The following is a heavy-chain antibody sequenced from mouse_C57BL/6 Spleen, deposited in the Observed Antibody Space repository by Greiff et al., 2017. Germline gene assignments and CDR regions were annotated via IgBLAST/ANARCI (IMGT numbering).Heavy chain of an antibody. CDR3: ASWGSSGYCDY. CDR2: IYPGDGDT. Sequence: QVQLQQSGAELVKPGASVKISCKASGYAFSSYWMNWVKQRPGKGLEWIGQIYPGDGDTNYNGKFKGKATLTADKSSSTAYMQLSSLTSEDSAVYFCASWGSSGYCDYWGQGTTLTVSS. D-gene: IGHD3-2*02. V-gene: IGHV1-80*01. J-gene: IGHJ2*01. CDR1: GYAFSSYW.